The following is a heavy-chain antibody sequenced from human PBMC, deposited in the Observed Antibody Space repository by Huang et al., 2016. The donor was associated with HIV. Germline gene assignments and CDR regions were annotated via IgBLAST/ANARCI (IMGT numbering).Heavy chain of an antibody. CDR1: GFTFSDYS. J-gene: IGHJ4*02. D-gene: IGHD1-26*01. CDR2: ISYDGTRM. Sequence: QVQLLESGGGVVQPGRSLRLSCAASGFTFSDYSFHWVRQAPGKGLEWLAIISYDGTRMSYADSIKGQFTISRDDSKNTVYLQMFSLRPEDTAMHYCARDLPMGLGLDYWGQGTLVTVSS. CDR3: ARDLPMGLGLDY. V-gene: IGHV3-30-3*01.